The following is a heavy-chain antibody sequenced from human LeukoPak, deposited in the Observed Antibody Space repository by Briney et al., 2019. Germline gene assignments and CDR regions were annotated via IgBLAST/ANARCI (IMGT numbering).Heavy chain of an antibody. D-gene: IGHD2-21*02. Sequence: GGSLRLSCAASGFTLSTYGMHWVRQAPGKGLEWVAVIWNDGSNKFYVDSVKGRFTISRDNSENTLYLQMNSLRAEDTAVYYCAKDQSDSLYYWGQGTLVTVSS. CDR3: AKDQSDSLYY. CDR2: IWNDGSNK. CDR1: GFTLSTYG. J-gene: IGHJ4*02. V-gene: IGHV3-33*06.